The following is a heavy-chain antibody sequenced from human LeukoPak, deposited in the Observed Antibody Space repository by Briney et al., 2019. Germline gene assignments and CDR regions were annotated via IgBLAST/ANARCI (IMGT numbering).Heavy chain of an antibody. J-gene: IGHJ4*02. Sequence: GGSLRLSCAASGFTFSSYSMSWVRQAPGKGLEWVSAISGSGGSTYYADSVKGRFTISRDNSKNTLYLQMNSLRAEDTAVYYCARGLTPEYRTEKVAGTFDYWGQGTLVTVSS. CDR2: ISGSGGST. CDR1: GFTFSSYS. CDR3: ARGLTPEYRTEKVAGTFDY. D-gene: IGHD6-19*01. V-gene: IGHV3-23*01.